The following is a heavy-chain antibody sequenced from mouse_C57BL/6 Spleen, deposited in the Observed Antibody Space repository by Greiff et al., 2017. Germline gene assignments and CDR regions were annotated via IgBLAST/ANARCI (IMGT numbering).Heavy chain of an antibody. J-gene: IGHJ2*01. Sequence: EVKVVESGGDLVKPGGSLKLSCAASGFTFSSYGMSWVRQTPDKRLEWVATISSGGSYTYYPDSVKGRFTISRDNAKNTLYLQMSSLKSEDTAMYYCARHDGSSYYFDYWGQGTTLTVSS. V-gene: IGHV5-6*01. D-gene: IGHD1-1*01. CDR2: ISSGGSYT. CDR3: ARHDGSSYYFDY. CDR1: GFTFSSYG.